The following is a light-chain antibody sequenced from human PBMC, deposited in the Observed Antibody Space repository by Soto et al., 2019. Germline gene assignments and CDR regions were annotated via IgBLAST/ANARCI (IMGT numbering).Light chain of an antibody. Sequence: QSVLTQPASVSGSPGQSIAISCTGTSSDVGSSDLASWYQQHPGKAPKLMIYEVSKRPSGVSDRFSGSKSDNTASLTISGLQAEDEADYYCCSYTCTRTYVFGTGTKVTVL. CDR1: SSDVGSSDL. CDR3: CSYTCTRTYV. CDR2: EVS. J-gene: IGLJ1*01. V-gene: IGLV2-23*02.